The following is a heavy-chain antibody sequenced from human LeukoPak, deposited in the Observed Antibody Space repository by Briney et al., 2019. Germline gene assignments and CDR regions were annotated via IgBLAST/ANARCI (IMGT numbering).Heavy chain of an antibody. CDR1: GFTFSSYA. J-gene: IGHJ3*01. D-gene: IGHD3-10*01. V-gene: IGHV3-23*01. CDR3: AREGDKGGAAFDF. Sequence: PGGSLRLSCAASGFTFSSYAMSWVRQAPGKGLEWVSAISGSGGSTYYADSVKGRFTISRDNSKNTLYLQMNSLRPEDTAVYYCAREGDKGGAAFDFWGQGTMVTVSS. CDR2: ISGSGGST.